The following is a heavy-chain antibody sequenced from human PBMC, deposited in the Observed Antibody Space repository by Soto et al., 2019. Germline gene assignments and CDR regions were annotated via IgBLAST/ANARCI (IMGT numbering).Heavy chain of an antibody. Sequence: ASVKVSCKASGYTFTSYDINWVRQATGQGLEWMGWMNPNRGNTGYAQKFQGRVTMTRNTSISTAYMELSSLRSEDTAVYYCVHRYYYGSGSYYNGYYFDYWGQGTLVTVSS. CDR1: GYTFTSYD. J-gene: IGHJ4*02. D-gene: IGHD3-10*01. V-gene: IGHV1-8*01. CDR2: MNPNRGNT. CDR3: VHRYYYGSGSYYNGYYFDY.